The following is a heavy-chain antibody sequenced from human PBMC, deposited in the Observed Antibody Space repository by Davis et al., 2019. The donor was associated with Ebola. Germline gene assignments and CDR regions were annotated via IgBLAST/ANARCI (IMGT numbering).Heavy chain of an antibody. CDR1: GYTFTSYG. J-gene: IGHJ4*02. D-gene: IGHD6-19*01. V-gene: IGHV1-69*13. CDR2: IIPIFGTA. Sequence: SVKVSCKASGYTFTSYGISWVRQAPGQGLEWMGGIIPIFGTANYAQKFQGRVTITADESTSTAYMELSSLRSEDTAVYYCAISTIAVAGRFDYWGQGTLVTVSS. CDR3: AISTIAVAGRFDY.